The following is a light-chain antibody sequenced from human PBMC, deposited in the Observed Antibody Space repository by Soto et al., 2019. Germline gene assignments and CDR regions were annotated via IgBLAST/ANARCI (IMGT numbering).Light chain of an antibody. Sequence: DIQMTQSPSTLSASVGDRGTITCRASASISSWLAWFQQKPGKAPKLLIHKTSTLESGVPSRFSGSGSGTEFTLTISSLQPDDLATYFCQQYSTYWSFGQGTKVEIK. CDR1: ASISSW. J-gene: IGKJ1*01. V-gene: IGKV1-5*03. CDR3: QQYSTYWS. CDR2: KTS.